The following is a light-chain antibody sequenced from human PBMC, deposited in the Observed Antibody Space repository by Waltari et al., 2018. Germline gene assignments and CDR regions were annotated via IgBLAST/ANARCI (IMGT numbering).Light chain of an antibody. CDR1: QSISSW. CDR3: QQYNSYWT. V-gene: IGKV1-5*03. CDR2: KAS. Sequence: DIQRTQSPSTLPASGGDRVTITCRARQSISSWLAWYQQKPGKAPKLLIYKASSLESGVPSRFSGSGSGTEFTLTISSLQPDDFATYYCQQYNSYWTFGQGTKVEIK. J-gene: IGKJ1*01.